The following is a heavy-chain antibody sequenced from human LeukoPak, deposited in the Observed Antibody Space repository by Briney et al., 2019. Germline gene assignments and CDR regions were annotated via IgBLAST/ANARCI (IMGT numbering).Heavy chain of an antibody. CDR3: ARDRCITTNCTIFDY. Sequence: GGSLRLSCAASGFTFSTYSMNWVRQAPGKGLEWVSSISSTSNYIYYADSVKGRFTISRDNAKNSLYLQMNSLRAEDTAVYFCARDRCITTNCTIFDYWGQGTLVTVSS. CDR2: ISSTSNYI. D-gene: IGHD2-2*01. V-gene: IGHV3-21*01. CDR1: GFTFSTYS. J-gene: IGHJ4*02.